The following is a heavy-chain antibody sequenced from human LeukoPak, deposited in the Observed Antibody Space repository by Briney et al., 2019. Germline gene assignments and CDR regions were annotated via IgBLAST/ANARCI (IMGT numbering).Heavy chain of an antibody. Sequence: ASVKVSCKASGYTFTGSDMHWVRQAPGQGLGWRGGIKSKSGGANYAPKFQGRATITRATSISTAYMRLSRLRSDDTAVYYCARDKDGMEVWGQGTTVTVS. CDR2: IKSKSGGA. J-gene: IGHJ6*02. CDR3: ARDKDGMEV. V-gene: IGHV1-2*02. CDR1: GYTFTGSD.